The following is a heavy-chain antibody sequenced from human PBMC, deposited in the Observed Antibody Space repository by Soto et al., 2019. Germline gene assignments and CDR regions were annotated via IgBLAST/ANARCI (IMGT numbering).Heavy chain of an antibody. J-gene: IGHJ4*02. CDR1: GGSFSGYY. CDR2: IYNRGST. D-gene: IGHD6-19*01. Sequence: SETLSLTCAVYGGSFSGYYWSWIRQPPGKGLEWIGYIYNRGSTYYNPSLKSRVTISVDTSKNHFSLELSSVTAADTAVYYCARAVWKAVALEYWGQGTLVTVSS. CDR3: ARAVWKAVALEY. V-gene: IGHV4-34*09.